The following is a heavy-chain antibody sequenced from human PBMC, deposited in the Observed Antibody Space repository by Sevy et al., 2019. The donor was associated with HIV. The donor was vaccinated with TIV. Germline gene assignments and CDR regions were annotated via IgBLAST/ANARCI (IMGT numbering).Heavy chain of an antibody. J-gene: IGHJ4*02. CDR1: GGYMSSGGYY. Sequence: SETLSLTCTVSGGYMSSGGYYWNWIRQHPGKGLEWIAYVYFSGNTYYNPSLKSRLTISVDTSKSQFSLKLRSVTAADTAVYYCARGGSGTTVTTFDYWGQGSLVTVSS. CDR2: VYFSGNT. V-gene: IGHV4-31*03. CDR3: ARGGSGTTVTTFDY. D-gene: IGHD4-17*01.